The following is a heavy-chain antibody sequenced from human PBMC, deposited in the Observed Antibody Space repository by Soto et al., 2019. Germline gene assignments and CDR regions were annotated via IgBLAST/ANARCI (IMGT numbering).Heavy chain of an antibody. CDR2: ISSSNNYI. CDR1: GFTFSSYS. Sequence: GGSLRLSCAASGFTFSSYSMNWVRQAPGKGLEWVPSISSSNNYIYYADSVKGRFTISRDNAKNSLYLQMNSLRAEDTAVYYCASHPRDSSGYWYYFDYWGQGTLVTVSS. D-gene: IGHD3-22*01. J-gene: IGHJ4*02. CDR3: ASHPRDSSGYWYYFDY. V-gene: IGHV3-21*01.